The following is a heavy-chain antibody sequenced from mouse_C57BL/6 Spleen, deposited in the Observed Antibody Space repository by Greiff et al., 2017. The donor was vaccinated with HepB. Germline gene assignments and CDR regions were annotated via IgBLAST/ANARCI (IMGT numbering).Heavy chain of an antibody. D-gene: IGHD2-12*01. V-gene: IGHV1-55*01. Sequence: QVQLQQPGAELVKPGASVKMSCKASGYTFTSYWITWVKQRPGQGLEWIGDIYPGSGSTNYNEKFKSKATLTVDTSSSTAYMQLSSLTSEDSAVYYCARGGLLSPEAMDYWGQGTSVTVSS. CDR2: IYPGSGST. CDR3: ARGGLLSPEAMDY. J-gene: IGHJ4*01. CDR1: GYTFTSYW.